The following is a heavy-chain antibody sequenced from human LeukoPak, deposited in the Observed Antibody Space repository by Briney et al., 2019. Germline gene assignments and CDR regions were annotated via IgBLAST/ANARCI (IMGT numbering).Heavy chain of an antibody. Sequence: PSETLSLTCSVSGDSISSGPYYWSWIRQPAGKALEWIGYIYTGGDTKYSPSLRSRVTISIDKSKNEFSLRPTSVTAADTAVYFCARDADCNGGICFGTSWFDPWGQGTQVTVSP. CDR3: ARDADCNGGICFGTSWFDP. D-gene: IGHD2-21*01. CDR1: GDSISSGPYY. V-gene: IGHV4-61*09. J-gene: IGHJ5*02. CDR2: IYTGGDT.